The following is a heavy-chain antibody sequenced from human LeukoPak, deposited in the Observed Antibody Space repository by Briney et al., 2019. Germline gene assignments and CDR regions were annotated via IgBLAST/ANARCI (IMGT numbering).Heavy chain of an antibody. CDR1: GFTFSSYD. V-gene: IGHV3-23*01. D-gene: IGHD6-19*01. Sequence: PGGSLRLSCAASGFTFSSYDMSWVRQAPGKGLEWVSTINSYGAYTYYADSVRGRFTISRDNAKNSLYLQMNSLRAEDTAVYYCARRGNGAVAGFDYWGQGTLVTVSS. CDR2: INSYGAYT. J-gene: IGHJ4*02. CDR3: ARRGNGAVAGFDY.